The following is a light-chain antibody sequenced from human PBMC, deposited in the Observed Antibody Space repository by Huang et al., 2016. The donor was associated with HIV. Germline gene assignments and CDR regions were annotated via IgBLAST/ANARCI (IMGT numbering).Light chain of an antibody. V-gene: IGKV3-20*01. CDR3: QQYGSSPFT. J-gene: IGKJ3*01. CDR1: QSIPNNS. CDR2: AAS. Sequence: EIVLTQSPGTLSLSPGERATLSCRASQSIPNNSLAWYQQKPGQAPRLPIYAASSGATGIPDRFSGSGSGTDFTLTISRLEPEDFAVYYCQQYGSSPFTFGPGTKVDIK.